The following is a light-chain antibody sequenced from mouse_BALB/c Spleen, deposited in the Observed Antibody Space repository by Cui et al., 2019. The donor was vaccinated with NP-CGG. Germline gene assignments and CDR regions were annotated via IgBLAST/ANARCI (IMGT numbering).Light chain of an antibody. CDR1: TGAVTTSNY. Sequence: QALVSQESALPTSPGETVTLTCRSSTGAVTTSNYANWVQEKSDHLFTGLIGGTNNRAPGVPARFSGSLIGDKAALTITGAQTEDEAIYFCALWYSNHWVFGGGTKLTVL. CDR2: GTN. V-gene: IGLV1*01. CDR3: ALWYSNHWV. J-gene: IGLJ1*01.